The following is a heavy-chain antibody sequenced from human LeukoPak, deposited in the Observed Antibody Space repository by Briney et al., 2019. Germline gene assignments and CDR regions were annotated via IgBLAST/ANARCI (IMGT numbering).Heavy chain of an antibody. V-gene: IGHV1-69*05. CDR1: GGTFSSYA. D-gene: IGHD5-12*01. CDR3: ARGSYENWFDP. Sequence: EASVKVSCKASGGTFSSYAISWVRQAPGQGLEWMGRIIPIFGTANYAQKFQGRVTITTDESTSTAYMERSSLRSEDTAVYYCARGSYENWFDPWGQGTLVTVSS. J-gene: IGHJ5*02. CDR2: IIPIFGTA.